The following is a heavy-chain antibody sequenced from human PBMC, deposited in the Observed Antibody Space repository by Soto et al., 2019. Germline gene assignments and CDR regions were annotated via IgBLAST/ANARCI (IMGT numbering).Heavy chain of an antibody. CDR1: GFTFSSYA. CDR2: ISYDGSNK. CDR3: ARDLGVAVAGNNNDYYYYYGMDV. J-gene: IGHJ6*02. D-gene: IGHD6-19*01. Sequence: PGGSLRLSCAASGFTFSSYAMHWVRQAPGKGLEWVAVISYDGSNKYYADSVKGRFTISRDNSKNTLYLQMNSLRAEDTAVYYCARDLGVAVAGNNNDYYYYYGMDVWGQGTTVTVSS. V-gene: IGHV3-30-3*01.